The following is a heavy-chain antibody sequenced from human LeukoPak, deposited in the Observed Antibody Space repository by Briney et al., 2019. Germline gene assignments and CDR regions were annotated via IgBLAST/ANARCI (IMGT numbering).Heavy chain of an antibody. J-gene: IGHJ3*02. Sequence: SQTLSLTCAISGDSVSRNNAAWNWIRQSPSRGLEWLGRTYYGSEWHSDFAVSVRSRISINPDTSKNQFSLHLNSVTPEDTAVYYCVEGFALNIWGQGTLVTVPS. D-gene: IGHD5-24*01. CDR2: TYYGSEWHS. CDR1: GDSVSRNNAA. V-gene: IGHV6-1*01. CDR3: VEGFALNI.